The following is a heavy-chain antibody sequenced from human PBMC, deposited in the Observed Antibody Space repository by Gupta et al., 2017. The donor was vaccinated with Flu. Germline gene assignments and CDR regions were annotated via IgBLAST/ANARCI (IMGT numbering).Heavy chain of an antibody. D-gene: IGHD2-21*02. CDR1: GYTFTSYY. CDR3: ARGSAEREWHIVVVTAMGNWFDP. J-gene: IGHJ5*02. CDR2: INPSGGST. V-gene: IGHV1-46*01. Sequence: QVQLVQSGAEVKKPGASVTVSCKASGYTFTSYYMHWVRQAPGQGLEWMGIINPSGGSTSYAQKFQGRVTMTRDTSTSTVYMELSSLRSEDTAVYYCARGSAEREWHIVVVTAMGNWFDPWGQGTLVTVSS.